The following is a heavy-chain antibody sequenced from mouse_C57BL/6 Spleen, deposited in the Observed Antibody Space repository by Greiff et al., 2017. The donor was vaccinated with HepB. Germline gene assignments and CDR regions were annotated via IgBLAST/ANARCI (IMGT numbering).Heavy chain of an antibody. CDR3: ARSRGSHFDY. Sequence: EVQLVESGPVLVKPGASVKMSCKASGYTFTDYYMNWVKQSHGKSLEWIGVINPYNGGTSYNQKFKGKATLTVDKSSSTAYMELNSLTSEDSAVYYCARSRGSHFDYWGQGTTLTVSS. J-gene: IGHJ2*01. CDR2: INPYNGGT. CDR1: GYTFTDYY. V-gene: IGHV1-19*01.